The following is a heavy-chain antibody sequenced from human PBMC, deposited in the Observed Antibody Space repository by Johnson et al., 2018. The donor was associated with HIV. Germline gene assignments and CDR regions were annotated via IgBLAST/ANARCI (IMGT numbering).Heavy chain of an antibody. CDR1: GFMFDDYG. CDR3: ARRGGRWLERAAGAFDI. CDR2: LTWNGGST. V-gene: IGHV3-20*04. J-gene: IGHJ3*02. Sequence: VQLVESGGGVVRPGGSLRLSCEGSGFMFDDYGMAWVRQAPGKGLEWVAGLTWNGGSTGYSDSVKGRFSISGDNAKNSLFLQMNNLRAEDTALYYCARRGGRWLERAAGAFDIWGQGTMVTVSS. D-gene: IGHD1-1*01.